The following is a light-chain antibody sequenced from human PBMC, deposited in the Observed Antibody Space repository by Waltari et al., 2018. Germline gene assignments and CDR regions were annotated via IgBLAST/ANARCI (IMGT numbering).Light chain of an antibody. CDR3: QQYYSTPHT. CDR1: PSVLYSSNNKNY. CDR2: WAS. J-gene: IGKJ2*01. V-gene: IGKV4-1*01. Sequence: DIVMTQSPDSLAVALGERATINCKSSPSVLYSSNNKNYLAWYQQKPGQPPKLLIYWASTRESGVPDRFSGSGSGTDFTLTISRLQAEDVAVYNCQQYYSTPHTFGQGTKLEIK.